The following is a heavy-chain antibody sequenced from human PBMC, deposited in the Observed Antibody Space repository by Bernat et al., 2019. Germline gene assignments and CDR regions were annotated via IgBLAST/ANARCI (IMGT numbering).Heavy chain of an antibody. J-gene: IGHJ4*02. V-gene: IGHV3-30-3*01. CDR3: ARDSSSAGIDY. D-gene: IGHD6-6*01. CDR2: ISYDGSNK. CDR1: GFTFSSYP. Sequence: QVQLVESGGGVVQPGRSLRLSCEASGFTFSSYPMHWVRQAPGEGLEWVAVISYDGSNKYYADSVKGRFTISRDNSKNTLYLQMNSLRAEDTAVYYCARDSSSAGIDYWGQGTLVTVSS.